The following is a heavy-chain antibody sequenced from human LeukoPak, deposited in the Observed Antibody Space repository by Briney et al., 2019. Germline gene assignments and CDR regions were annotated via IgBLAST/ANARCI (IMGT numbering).Heavy chain of an antibody. CDR1: GFTFDDYA. V-gene: IGHV3-9*01. D-gene: IGHD5-24*01. CDR2: ISWNSGSI. Sequence: SLRLSCAASGFTFDDYAMHWVRQAPGKGLEWVSGISWNSGSIGYADSVKGRFTISRDNAKNSLYLQMNSLRAEDTAVYYCARTVEMATIDVWGQGTMVTVSS. J-gene: IGHJ3*01. CDR3: ARTVEMATIDV.